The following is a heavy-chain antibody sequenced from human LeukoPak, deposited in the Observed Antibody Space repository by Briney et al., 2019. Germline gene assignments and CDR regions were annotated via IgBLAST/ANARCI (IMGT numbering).Heavy chain of an antibody. V-gene: IGHV3-72*01. D-gene: IGHD6-13*01. J-gene: IGHJ4*02. CDR1: GFTFSDHY. Sequence: PGGSLRLSCAASGFTFSDHYMDWARQAPGKGLEWVGRTRKKVNSYTTEYAASVKGRFSISRDDSKNTLYLQMNSLKTEDTAVYYCISSWYWGQGTLVTVSS. CDR3: ISSWY. CDR2: TRKKVNSYTT.